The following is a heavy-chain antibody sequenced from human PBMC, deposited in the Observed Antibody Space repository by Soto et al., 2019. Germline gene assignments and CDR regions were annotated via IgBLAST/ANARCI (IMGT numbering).Heavy chain of an antibody. V-gene: IGHV5-51*01. CDR2: IFPSDSDT. J-gene: IGHJ5*02. CDR3: ARKDKSGYFNWFDP. CDR1: GYIFTSYW. D-gene: IGHD3-22*01. Sequence: GESLKISCRTSGYIFTSYWIAWVRQMPGKGLEWMGIIFPSDSDTRYSPSFQGQVTISADRSTSTVFLQWASLKASDTAVYFCARKDKSGYFNWFDPWGQGTLVTAPQ.